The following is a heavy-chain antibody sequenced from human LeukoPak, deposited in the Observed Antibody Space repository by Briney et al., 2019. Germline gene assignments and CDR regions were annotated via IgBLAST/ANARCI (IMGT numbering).Heavy chain of an antibody. D-gene: IGHD3-22*01. J-gene: IGHJ6*03. CDR1: GGSFSGYY. V-gene: IGHV4-34*01. Sequence: SETLSLTCAVYGGSFSGYYWSWIRQPPGKGLEWIGEINHSGSTNYNPSLKSRVTISVDTSKNQFSLKLSSVTAADTAVYYCARKGPYDSSGYYLTSYYYYYMDVWGKGTTVTVSS. CDR3: ARKGPYDSSGYYLTSYYYYYMDV. CDR2: INHSGST.